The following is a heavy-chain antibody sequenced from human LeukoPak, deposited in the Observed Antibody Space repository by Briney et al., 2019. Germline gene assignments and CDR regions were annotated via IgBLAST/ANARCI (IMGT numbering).Heavy chain of an antibody. CDR2: INHSGST. J-gene: IGHJ4*02. D-gene: IGHD6-6*01. CDR1: GGSFSGYY. Sequence: PSETLSLTCAVYGGSFSGYYWSWIRQPPGKGLEWIGEINHSGSTYYNPSLKSRVTISVDTSKNQFSLKLSSVTAADTAVYYCARMSIAAPLYYFDYWGQGTLVTVSS. CDR3: ARMSIAAPLYYFDY. V-gene: IGHV4-34*01.